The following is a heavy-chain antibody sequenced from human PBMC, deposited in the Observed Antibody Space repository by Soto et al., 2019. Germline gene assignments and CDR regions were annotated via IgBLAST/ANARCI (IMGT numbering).Heavy chain of an antibody. CDR1: GYTFTSYA. V-gene: IGHV1-3*01. Sequence: QVQVVQSGAEVKKPGASVKVSCKASGYTFTSYAMHWVRQAPGQRLEWMGWINPGNGNTKNSQKFQGRVTITRDTFASTAYMELSSLRSEDTDVYYCAGGASSVTTFYFDLWGRGTLVTVSS. CDR2: INPGNGNT. CDR3: AGGASSVTTFYFDL. D-gene: IGHD4-17*01. J-gene: IGHJ2*01.